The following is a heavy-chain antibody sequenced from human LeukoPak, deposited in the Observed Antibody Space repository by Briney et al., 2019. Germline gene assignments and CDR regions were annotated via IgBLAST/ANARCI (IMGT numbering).Heavy chain of an antibody. D-gene: IGHD4-11*01. Sequence: SVKVSCKASGGTFSCYAISWVRQAPGQGLEWTGAIIPIFGTANYAQKFQGRVTITADESTSTAYMELSSLRSEDMAVYYCASMGVHYSNYAPYWGQGTLVTVSS. J-gene: IGHJ4*02. V-gene: IGHV1-69*13. CDR1: GGTFSCYA. CDR3: ASMGVHYSNYAPY. CDR2: IIPIFGTA.